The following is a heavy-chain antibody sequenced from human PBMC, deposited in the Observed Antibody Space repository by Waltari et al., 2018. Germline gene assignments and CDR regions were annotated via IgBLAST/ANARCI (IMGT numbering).Heavy chain of an antibody. D-gene: IGHD3-10*01. CDR2: VSGDSGYL. J-gene: IGHJ2*01. Sequence: EVQLVESGGGLVQPGGSLRLSCAASGMTFTTYSMNWVRQAPGKGLEWISYVSGDSGYLYYAASVRGRFTISRDNAQNSMYLQMNNLRADDTAVYYCAGIRRGFWFFDLWGRGTLVTVSS. CDR3: AGIRRGFWFFDL. V-gene: IGHV3-48*04. CDR1: GMTFTTYS.